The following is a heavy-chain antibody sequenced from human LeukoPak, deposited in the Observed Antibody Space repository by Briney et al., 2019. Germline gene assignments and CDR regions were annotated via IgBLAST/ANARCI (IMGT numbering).Heavy chain of an antibody. CDR3: ARDNPVVWFGGTY. Sequence: EASVKVSCKASGYTFTGYYMHWVRQAPGQGLEWIGWINPNSGGTNYAQKFQGRVTMTRDTSISTAYMELSRLRSDDTAVYYCARDNPVVWFGGTYWGQGTLVTVSS. J-gene: IGHJ4*02. CDR1: GYTFTGYY. V-gene: IGHV1-2*02. CDR2: INPNSGGT. D-gene: IGHD3-10*01.